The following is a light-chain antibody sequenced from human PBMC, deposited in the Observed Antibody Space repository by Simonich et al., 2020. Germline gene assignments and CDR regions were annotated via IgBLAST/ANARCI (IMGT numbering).Light chain of an antibody. V-gene: IGLV3-27*01. J-gene: IGLJ2*01. CDR2: KEI. Sequence: SYELTQPSSVSVSPGQTARNTCTGDVLAKKYDRWYQQKPGQAPVLVTYKEIERPSGSPERFSGSSSENKVTLTISGAQVEDEADYYCSSYAGSNRGVFGGGTKLTVL. CDR3: SSYAGSNRGV. CDR1: VLAKKY.